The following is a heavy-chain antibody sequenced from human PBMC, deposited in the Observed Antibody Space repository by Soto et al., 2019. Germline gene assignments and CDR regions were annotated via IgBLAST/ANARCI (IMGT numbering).Heavy chain of an antibody. J-gene: IGHJ4*02. CDR1: GFTFSSYA. V-gene: IGHV3-30-3*01. Sequence: QVQLVESGGGVVQPGRSLRLSCAASGFTFSSYAMHWVRQAPGKGLEWVAVISYDGSNKYYADSVKGRFTISRDNSKNTLYLQMNSLRAEDTAVYYCVRPDIVATIPHYWGQGTLVTVSS. D-gene: IGHD5-12*01. CDR2: ISYDGSNK. CDR3: VRPDIVATIPHY.